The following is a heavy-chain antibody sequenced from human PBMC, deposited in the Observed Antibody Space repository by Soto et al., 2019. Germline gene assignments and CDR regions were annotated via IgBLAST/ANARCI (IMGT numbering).Heavy chain of an antibody. D-gene: IGHD3-22*01. CDR2: IYYSGST. V-gene: IGHV4-59*01. J-gene: IGHJ4*02. CDR3: ARASYYSDSFGYFLDY. Sequence: SETLSLTCTVSGGSISPYYWSWIRQSPGKGLEWIGYIYYSGSTNYNPSLKRRVTISVDTSKNQCTLQLSSVTAADTAVYYCARASYYSDSFGYFLDYWGQGTLVTVSS. CDR1: GGSISPYY.